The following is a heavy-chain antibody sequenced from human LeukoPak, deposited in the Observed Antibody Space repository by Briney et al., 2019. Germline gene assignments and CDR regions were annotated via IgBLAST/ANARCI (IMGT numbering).Heavy chain of an antibody. Sequence: PSETLSLTCTVSGGSISSYYWSWIRQPPGKGLEWIGYIYYSGSTNYNPSLKSRVTISVDTSKNQFSLKLGSVTAADTAVYSCARHPYGRNSDFQHWGRGTLVIVSS. V-gene: IGHV4-59*08. J-gene: IGHJ1*01. CDR3: ARHPYGRNSDFQH. D-gene: IGHD4-23*01. CDR1: GGSISSYY. CDR2: IYYSGST.